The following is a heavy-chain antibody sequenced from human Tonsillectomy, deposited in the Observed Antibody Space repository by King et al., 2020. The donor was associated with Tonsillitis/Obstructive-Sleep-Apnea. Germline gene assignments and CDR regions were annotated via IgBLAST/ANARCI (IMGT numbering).Heavy chain of an antibody. Sequence: VQMVESGAEVKKPGASVKVSCKASGYTFTGYYMHWVRQAPGQGLEWMGRINPNSGGTNYAQKFQGRVTMTRDTSISTAYMELSRLRSDDTAVYYCARDPFYCTGGVCTMWGQGTLVTVSS. CDR2: INPNSGGT. V-gene: IGHV1-2*06. D-gene: IGHD2-8*02. CDR1: GYTFTGYY. CDR3: ARDPFYCTGGVCTM. J-gene: IGHJ4*02.